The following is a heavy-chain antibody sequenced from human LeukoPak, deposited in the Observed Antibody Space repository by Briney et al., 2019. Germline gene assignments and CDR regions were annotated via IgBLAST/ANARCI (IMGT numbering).Heavy chain of an antibody. J-gene: IGHJ4*02. V-gene: IGHV4-4*07. D-gene: IGHD4-17*01. CDR3: ARSPGRYGDFDY. CDR1: GFTFSTSS. Sequence: GSLRLSCAASGFTFSTSSMNWIRQPAGKGLEWIGRIYTSGSTNYNPSLKSRVTMSVDTSKNQFSLKLSSVTAADTAVYYCARSPGRYGDFDYWGQGTLVTVSS. CDR2: IYTSGST.